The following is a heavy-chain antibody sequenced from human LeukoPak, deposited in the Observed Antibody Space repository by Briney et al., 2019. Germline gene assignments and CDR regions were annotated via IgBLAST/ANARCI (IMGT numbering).Heavy chain of an antibody. D-gene: IGHD6-19*01. Sequence: SETLSLTCTVSGGSISSSSYYWGWIRQPPGKGLEWIGSIYYSGSTYYNPSLKSRVTISVDTSKNQFSLKLSSVTAADTAVYXXXXRIGASIAVAGQFDYWGQGTLVTVSS. CDR1: GGSISSSSYY. CDR3: XXRIGASIAVAGQFDY. CDR2: IYYSGST. V-gene: IGHV4-39*01. J-gene: IGHJ4*02.